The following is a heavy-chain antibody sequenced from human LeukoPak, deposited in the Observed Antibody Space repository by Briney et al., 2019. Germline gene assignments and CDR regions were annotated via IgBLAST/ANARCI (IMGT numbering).Heavy chain of an antibody. D-gene: IGHD3-3*01. Sequence: GGSLRLSCAASGFTLTSYEMNWVRQAPGKGLDWVSTVSGTGTSTFYADSVKVRATISRDNSKNMLYLQMSSLRAEDTAMYYCAKGYYDSHRGFFEYWGLGTLVTVSS. J-gene: IGHJ4*02. V-gene: IGHV3-23*01. CDR2: VSGTGTST. CDR3: AKGYYDSHRGFFEY. CDR1: GFTLTSYE.